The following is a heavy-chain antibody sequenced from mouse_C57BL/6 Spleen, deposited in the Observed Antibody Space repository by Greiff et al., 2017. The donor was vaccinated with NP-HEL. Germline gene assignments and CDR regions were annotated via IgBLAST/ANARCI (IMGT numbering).Heavy chain of an antibody. D-gene: IGHD1-1*01. J-gene: IGHJ4*01. Sequence: QVQLQQPGAELVRPGSSVKLSCKASGYTFTSYWMDWVKQRPGQGLEWIGNIYPSDSETHYNQKFKDKATLTVDKSSSTAYMQISSLTSEVSAVYYCARGGSYYYGSSPLYAMDYWGQGTSVTVSS. CDR3: ARGGSYYYGSSPLYAMDY. V-gene: IGHV1-61*01. CDR2: IYPSDSET. CDR1: GYTFTSYW.